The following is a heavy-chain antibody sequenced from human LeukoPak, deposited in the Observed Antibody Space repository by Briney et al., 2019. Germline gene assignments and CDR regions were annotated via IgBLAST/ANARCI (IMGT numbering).Heavy chain of an antibody. Sequence: GGSLRLSCAASGFTFDDYGMSWVRQAPGKGLEWVSSISSLSSYIYYADSLKGRFTISRDNAKNSLYLQMNSLRAEDTAVYYCARGGPRDGYDYWGQGTLVTVSS. D-gene: IGHD5-18*01. CDR1: GFTFDDYG. J-gene: IGHJ4*02. CDR2: ISSLSSYI. CDR3: ARGGPRDGYDY. V-gene: IGHV3-21*01.